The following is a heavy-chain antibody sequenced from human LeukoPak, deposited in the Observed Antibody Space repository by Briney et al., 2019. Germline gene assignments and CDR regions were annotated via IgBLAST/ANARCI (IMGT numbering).Heavy chain of an antibody. CDR3: TTNIHYDSSGRPFDY. V-gene: IGHV3-15*01. CDR2: IKSKTDGGTT. J-gene: IGHJ4*02. Sequence: GGSLRLSCAASGFTFSNAWMSWVRQAPGKGLEWVGRIKSKTDGGTTDYAAPVKGRFTISREDSNNTLNLQMNSLKTEDTAVYYCTTNIHYDSSGRPFDYWGQGTLVTVSS. D-gene: IGHD3-22*01. CDR1: GFTFSNAW.